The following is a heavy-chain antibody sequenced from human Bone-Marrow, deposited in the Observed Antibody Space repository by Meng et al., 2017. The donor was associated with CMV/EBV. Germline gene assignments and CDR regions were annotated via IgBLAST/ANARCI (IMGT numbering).Heavy chain of an antibody. J-gene: IGHJ4*02. D-gene: IGHD3-10*01. CDR3: AKDRTTMVRGGGLFDY. Sequence: GGSLRLSCAASGFAFNNYAMTWVRQPPGKGLEWVSTVIGSGTTTYYADSVMGRFTISRDNSRNTLSLEMRSLRAEDTAVYYCAKDRTTMVRGGGLFDYWGQGTLVTVSS. CDR2: VIGSGTTT. CDR1: GFAFNNYA. V-gene: IGHV3-23*01.